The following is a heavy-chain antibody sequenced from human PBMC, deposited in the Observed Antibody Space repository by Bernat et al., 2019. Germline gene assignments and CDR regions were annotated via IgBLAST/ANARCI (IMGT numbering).Heavy chain of an antibody. CDR3: ARVPGVERYFDY. V-gene: IGHV3-7*01. CDR1: GFTFSSVW. J-gene: IGHJ4*02. Sequence: EVQLVESGGGLVQPGGSLRLSCAASGFTFSSVWMSWFRQVPGKGLEWVANIKQDGREKLYVDSVKGRFTISRDNAKNSLYLQMNSLRAEDTAVYYCARVPGVERYFDYWGQGTLVTVSS. D-gene: IGHD1-1*01. CDR2: IKQDGREK.